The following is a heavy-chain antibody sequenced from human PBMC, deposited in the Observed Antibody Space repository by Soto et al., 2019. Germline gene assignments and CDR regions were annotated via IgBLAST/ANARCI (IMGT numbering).Heavy chain of an antibody. V-gene: IGHV4-61*01. CDR3: ARGIEGWYQGRYYYGMDV. D-gene: IGHD6-19*01. CDR1: GGSVSSCSYY. J-gene: IGHJ6*02. Sequence: QVQLQESGPGLVKPSETLSLTCTVSGGSVSSCSYYWSWIRQPPGKGLEWIGYIYYSGSTNYNPSLRPRVTISVDTSKNPFSLKPSSVTAADTAVYYCARGIEGWYQGRYYYGMDVWGQGTTVTVSS. CDR2: IYYSGST.